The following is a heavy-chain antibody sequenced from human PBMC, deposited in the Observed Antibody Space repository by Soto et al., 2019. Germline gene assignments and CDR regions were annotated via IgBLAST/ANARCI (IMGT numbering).Heavy chain of an antibody. J-gene: IGHJ6*02. CDR2: ISAFNGQT. CDR3: ARGGDYYYGLDV. CDR1: GYTFTSYC. D-gene: IGHD3-16*01. Sequence: ASVKVSCKASGYTFTSYCVSWVLQAPGQGLEWMGWISAFNGQTNYIQKVQGRVTLTTEASTSTAYMELRSLRSDDTAVYYCARGGDYYYGLDVWGQGTTVTVSS. V-gene: IGHV1-18*01.